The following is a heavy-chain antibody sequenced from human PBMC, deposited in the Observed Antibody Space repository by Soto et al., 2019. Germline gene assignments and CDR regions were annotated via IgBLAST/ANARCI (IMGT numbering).Heavy chain of an antibody. CDR2: IYHSGGS. D-gene: IGHD3-16*01. Sequence: SETLSLTCVVSSFSITNAYYWGWIRQPPGKGLEWIGSIYHSGGSFYNSSLRSRVTMSVDTSKNQFSLKLTSVTAADTAVYYCVRDWGRGYNWFDPWGQRTLVTVSS. V-gene: IGHV4-38-2*02. CDR3: VRDWGRGYNWFDP. J-gene: IGHJ5*02. CDR1: SFSITNAYY.